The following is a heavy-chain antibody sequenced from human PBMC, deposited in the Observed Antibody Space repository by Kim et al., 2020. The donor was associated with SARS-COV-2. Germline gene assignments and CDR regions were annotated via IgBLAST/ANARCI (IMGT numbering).Heavy chain of an antibody. Sequence: GGSLRLSCAASAFTFSTYWMHWVRQAPGKGLVWVSRMNEDGTIINHADSVRGRFTISRDDATNTLYLQMNSLRPDDTAIYYCAKDFGGPSDSWGQGTLVT. J-gene: IGHJ4*02. CDR1: AFTFSTYW. CDR3: AKDFGGPSDS. CDR2: MNEDGTII. V-gene: IGHV3-74*01. D-gene: IGHD3-16*01.